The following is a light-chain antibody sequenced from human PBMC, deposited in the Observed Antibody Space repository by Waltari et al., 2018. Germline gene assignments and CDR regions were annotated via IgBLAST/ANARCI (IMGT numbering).Light chain of an antibody. Sequence: QSALTQPASVSGSPGQSITISCNGTSSDVGRYNLVSWYQQHPGKAPKLMIYEGSKRPSGVSNRFSGSKSGNTASLTISGLQAEDEADYYCCSYAGSSTSYVFGTGTKVTVL. V-gene: IGLV2-23*01. CDR1: SSDVGRYNL. J-gene: IGLJ1*01. CDR2: EGS. CDR3: CSYAGSSTSYV.